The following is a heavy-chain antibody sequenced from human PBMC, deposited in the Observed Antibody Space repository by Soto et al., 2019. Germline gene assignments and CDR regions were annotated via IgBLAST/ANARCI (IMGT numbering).Heavy chain of an antibody. Sequence: QLQLQESGPGLVKPSETLSLTCTVSGGSISSSGYYWAWIRQPPEKGPEWVASIYYNGNTYYNPFLKSRLTISGDTYQNQFSLKLRSVTVADVAVYYCVIHEQGPAFDPWGEGTLVTVSS. V-gene: IGHV4-39*01. CDR2: IYYNGNT. D-gene: IGHD6-13*01. CDR1: GGSISSSGYY. CDR3: VIHEQGPAFDP. J-gene: IGHJ5*02.